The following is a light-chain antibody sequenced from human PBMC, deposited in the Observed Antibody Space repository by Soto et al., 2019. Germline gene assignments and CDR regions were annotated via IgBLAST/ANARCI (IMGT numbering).Light chain of an antibody. J-gene: IGLJ3*02. CDR3: ALYMGSGIMV. V-gene: IGLV8-61*01. Sequence: QTVVTQESSLSVSPGGTVTLTCGLTSGSVSITSYPSWFQQTPGQAPRTLIYSTNTRSSGVPDRFSGSILGSKAALTITGAQADDESHYYCALYMGSGIMVFGGGTKVTVL. CDR2: STN. CDR1: SGSVSITSY.